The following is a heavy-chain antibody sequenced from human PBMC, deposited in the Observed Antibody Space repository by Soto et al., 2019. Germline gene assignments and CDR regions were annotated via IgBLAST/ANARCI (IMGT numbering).Heavy chain of an antibody. V-gene: IGHV3-23*01. CDR2: ISSSGSNT. CDR1: GFTFSSYA. CDR3: AKDLQWKYVGAPFDY. D-gene: IGHD6-19*01. J-gene: IGHJ4*02. Sequence: PGGSLRLSCAASGFTFSSYAMSWVRQAPGKGLEWVSVISSSGSNTYYADSVKGRFTISRDNSKNTLYLQMNSLRAEDTAVYYCAKDLQWKYVGAPFDYWGQGTLVTVSS.